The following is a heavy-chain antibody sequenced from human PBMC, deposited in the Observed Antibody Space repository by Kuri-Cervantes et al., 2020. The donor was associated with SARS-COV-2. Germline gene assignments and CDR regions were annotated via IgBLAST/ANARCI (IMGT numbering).Heavy chain of an antibody. J-gene: IGHJ4*02. D-gene: IGHD1-26*01. Sequence: GESLKISCAASGFTFSSYWMSWVRQAPGKGLEWVVNIKQDGSEKYYVDSVKGRFTISRDNAKNSLYLQMNSLRAEDTAVYYCASSLVDYFDYWGQGTLVTVSS. CDR3: ASSLVDYFDY. V-gene: IGHV3-7*01. CDR2: IKQDGSEK. CDR1: GFTFSSYW.